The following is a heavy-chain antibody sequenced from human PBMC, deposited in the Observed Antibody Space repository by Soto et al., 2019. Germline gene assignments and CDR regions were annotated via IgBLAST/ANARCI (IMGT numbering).Heavy chain of an antibody. J-gene: IGHJ4*02. CDR1: GFTFSSYA. V-gene: IGHV3-23*01. D-gene: IGHD6-19*01. CDR3: AKDRLDASSSGWYPFDY. Sequence: GGSLRLSCAASGFTFSSYAMSWVRQAPGKGLEWVSTISTSGGSTYYADSVKGRFTISRDNSKNTLYLQMNSLRAEDTAVYYCAKDRLDASSSGWYPFDYWGQGTLVTVSS. CDR2: ISTSGGST.